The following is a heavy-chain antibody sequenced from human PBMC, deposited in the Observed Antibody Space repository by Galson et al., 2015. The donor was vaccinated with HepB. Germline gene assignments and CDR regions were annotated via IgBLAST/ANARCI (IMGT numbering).Heavy chain of an antibody. Sequence: SVKVSCKASGFTFTSSAVQWVRQARGQRLEWIGWIVVGSGNTNYAQKFQERVTITRDMSTSTAYMELSSLRSEDTAVYYCAADGGSGWYWNWFDPWGQGTLVTVSS. CDR2: IVVGSGNT. J-gene: IGHJ5*02. V-gene: IGHV1-58*01. CDR1: GFTFTSSA. D-gene: IGHD6-19*01. CDR3: AADGGSGWYWNWFDP.